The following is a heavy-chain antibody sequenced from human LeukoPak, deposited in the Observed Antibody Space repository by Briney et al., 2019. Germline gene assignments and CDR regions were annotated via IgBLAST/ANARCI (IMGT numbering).Heavy chain of an antibody. J-gene: IGHJ4*02. Sequence: SETLSLTCDVSGYSISSGYQWGWIRQPPGKGLEWIASIYYTGSTYYNPSLKSRVTLSVDTSKNQFSLKLTSVTAAGTAVYYCARDSDPLDYWGRGTLVTVSS. V-gene: IGHV4-38-2*01. D-gene: IGHD2-21*02. CDR2: IYYTGST. CDR3: ARDSDPLDY. CDR1: GYSISSGYQ.